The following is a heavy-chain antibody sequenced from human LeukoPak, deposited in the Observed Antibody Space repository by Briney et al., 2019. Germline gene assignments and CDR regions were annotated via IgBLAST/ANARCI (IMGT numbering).Heavy chain of an antibody. CDR2: FFPGGST. J-gene: IGHJ4*02. CDR3: ARYDSSGLDY. D-gene: IGHD3-22*01. Sequence: SETLSLTCTVSGGPISGNWWSWIRQPAGKGLEWIGRFFPGGSTNYNPSLKSRVTMSVDTSKNQFSLKLGSVTAADTAIYYCARYDSSGLDYWGQGTLVTVSS. CDR1: GGPISGNW. V-gene: IGHV4-4*07.